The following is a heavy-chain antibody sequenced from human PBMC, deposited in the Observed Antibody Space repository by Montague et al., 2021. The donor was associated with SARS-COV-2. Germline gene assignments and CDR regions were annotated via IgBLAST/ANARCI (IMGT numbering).Heavy chain of an antibody. CDR3: ARGRRIVARPSEGYFDL. V-gene: IGHV4-34*01. D-gene: IGHD6-6*01. J-gene: IGHJ2*01. CDR2: INHSGST. Sequence: SETLSLTCAVYGGSFSGYYWSWIRQPPGKGLEWIGEINHSGSTNYNPSLKSRVTISVDTSKNQFSLKLSSVTAADTAVYYCARGRRIVARPSEGYFDLWGRGTLVTVSS. CDR1: GGSFSGYY.